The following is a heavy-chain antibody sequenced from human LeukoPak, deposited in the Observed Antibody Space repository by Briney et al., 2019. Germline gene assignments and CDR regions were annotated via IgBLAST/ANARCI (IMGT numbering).Heavy chain of an antibody. D-gene: IGHD2-15*01. CDR3: ARDKDPLLRAPFDP. CDR1: GFTFSSYC. CDR2: IRYDGSNK. V-gene: IGHV3-30*02. Sequence: GGSLRLSCAASGFTFSSYCMHWVRQAAGKGLEWVAFIRYDGSNKYYADSVKGRFTISRDNSKNTLYLQMNSLRAEDTAVYYCARDKDPLLRAPFDPWGQGTLVTVSS. J-gene: IGHJ5*02.